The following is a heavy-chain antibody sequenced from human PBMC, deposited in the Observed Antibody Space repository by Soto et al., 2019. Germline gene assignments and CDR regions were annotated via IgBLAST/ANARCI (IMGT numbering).Heavy chain of an antibody. V-gene: IGHV3-30-3*01. J-gene: IGHJ5*02. D-gene: IGHD2-8*01. CDR2: ISYDGSNK. CDR3: ARGEDIVLMVYAIRGWFDL. Sequence: PGGSLRLSCAASGLTFSSYAMHWVRQAPGKGLEWVAVISYDGSNKYYADSVKGRFTISRDNSKNTLYLQMNSLRAEDTAVYYCARGEDIVLMVYAIRGWFDLWGQGTLVTVSS. CDR1: GLTFSSYA.